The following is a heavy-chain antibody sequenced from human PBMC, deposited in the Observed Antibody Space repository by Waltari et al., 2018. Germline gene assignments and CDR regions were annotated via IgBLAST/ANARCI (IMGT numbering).Heavy chain of an antibody. Sequence: QVQLVQSGAEVKKPESSVRVSCKASGGTFSGYAINWVRPAPGQGLEWMGMIIPIVGTANYAQKFQGRVTITADESTMTAYMELSSLRSEDTAVYYCATTWKYYDGSGYPNDAFDMWGQGTKVTVSS. CDR1: GGTFSGYA. J-gene: IGHJ3*02. D-gene: IGHD3-22*01. CDR3: ATTWKYYDGSGYPNDAFDM. CDR2: IIPIVGTA. V-gene: IGHV1-69*18.